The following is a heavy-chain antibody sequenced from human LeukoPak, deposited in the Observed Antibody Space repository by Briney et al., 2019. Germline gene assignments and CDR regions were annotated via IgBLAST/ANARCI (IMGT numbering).Heavy chain of an antibody. CDR2: IRPMNGDT. Sequence: ASVKVSCKTSGYTFVAYYIHWVRQAPGQGLEWMGRIRPMNGDTKYAQKFQDRVSITMDTSTTTAYMELRSLRSDDTAVYYCARVRYPLRLGESKELVPLDYWGQGTLVTVSS. V-gene: IGHV1-2*02. CDR1: GYTFVAYY. D-gene: IGHD3-16*01. J-gene: IGHJ4*02. CDR3: ARVRYPLRLGESKELVPLDY.